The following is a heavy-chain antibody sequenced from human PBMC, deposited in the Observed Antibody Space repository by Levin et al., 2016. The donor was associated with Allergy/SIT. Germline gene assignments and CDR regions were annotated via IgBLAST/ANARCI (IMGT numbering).Heavy chain of an antibody. CDR3: ARPKTIVGATFWFDP. V-gene: IGHV4-39*01. D-gene: IGHD1-26*01. CDR2: IYYSGST. J-gene: IGHJ5*02. Sequence: SETLSLTCSVSGGSISSSSYYWGWIRQPPGKGLEWIGTIYYSGSTYYNPSLKSRVTISVDTSKNQFSLKLSSVTAADTAVYYCARPKTIVGATFWFDPWGQGTLVTVSS. CDR1: GGSISSSSYY.